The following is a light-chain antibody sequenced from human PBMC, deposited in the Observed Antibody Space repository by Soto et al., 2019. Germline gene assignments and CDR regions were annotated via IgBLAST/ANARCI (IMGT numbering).Light chain of an antibody. Sequence: SYELTQPPSVSVSPGQTASITCSGDKLGDKYACWYQQKPGQSPVLVIYQDSKRPSGIPERFSGSNSGNTATLTISGTQAMDEADYYCQAWDSSTAFYVFGTGTKLTVI. V-gene: IGLV3-1*01. CDR2: QDS. J-gene: IGLJ1*01. CDR1: KLGDKY. CDR3: QAWDSSTAFYV.